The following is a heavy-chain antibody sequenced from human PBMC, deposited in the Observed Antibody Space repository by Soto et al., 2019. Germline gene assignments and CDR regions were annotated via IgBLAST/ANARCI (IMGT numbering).Heavy chain of an antibody. J-gene: IGHJ4*02. D-gene: IGHD5-12*01. CDR2: ISGSGGST. CDR1: GFTFSSYA. V-gene: IGHV3-23*01. Sequence: EVQLLESGGGLVQPGGSLRLSCAASGFTFSSYAMSWVRQAPGKGLEWVSAISGSGGSTYYADSVKGRFTISRDNSKNTLYLQMNSLRAEDTAVYYCAKSLGYSGYDSGRWGFDYWGQGTLVTVSS. CDR3: AKSLGYSGYDSGRWGFDY.